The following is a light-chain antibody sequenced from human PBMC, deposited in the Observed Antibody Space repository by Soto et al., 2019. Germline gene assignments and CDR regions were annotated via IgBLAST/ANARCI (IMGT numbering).Light chain of an antibody. Sequence: QSALTQPASVSGSPGQSITISCTGTSSDIGAFNYVSWYQQHPGKAPKLIIYDVTNRPAGISSRFSASKSGNTASLTISVLQAEDEADYYCCSYKSSSTLYVFGSGTKVTDL. CDR3: CSYKSSSTLYV. V-gene: IGLV2-14*03. CDR1: SSDIGAFNY. CDR2: DVT. J-gene: IGLJ1*01.